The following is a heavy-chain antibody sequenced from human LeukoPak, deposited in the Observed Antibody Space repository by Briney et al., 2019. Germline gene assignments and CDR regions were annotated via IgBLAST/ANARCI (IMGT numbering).Heavy chain of an antibody. J-gene: IGHJ4*02. CDR2: ISSSSSYI. CDR1: GFTFSSYS. Sequence: GGSLRLSCAASGFTFSSYSMNWVRQAPGKGLEWVSSISSSSSYIYYADSVKGRFTISTDNAKNSLYLQMNSLRAEDTAVYYCARESTAMVTPYYFDYWGQGTLVTVSS. D-gene: IGHD5-18*01. V-gene: IGHV3-21*01. CDR3: ARESTAMVTPYYFDY.